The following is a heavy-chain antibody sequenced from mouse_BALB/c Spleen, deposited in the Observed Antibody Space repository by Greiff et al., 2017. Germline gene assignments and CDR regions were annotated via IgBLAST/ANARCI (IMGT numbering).Heavy chain of an antibody. V-gene: IGHV1S135*01. CDR3: AREDYGYVIDY. CDR1: GYAFTSYN. D-gene: IGHD1-2*01. CDR2: IDPYNGGT. Sequence: VQLKQSGPELVKPGASVKVSCKASGYAFTSYNMYWVKQSHGKSLEWIGYIDPYNGGTSYNQKFKGKATLTVDKSSSTANMHLNSLTSEDSAVYYCAREDYGYVIDYWGQGTTLTVSS. J-gene: IGHJ2*01.